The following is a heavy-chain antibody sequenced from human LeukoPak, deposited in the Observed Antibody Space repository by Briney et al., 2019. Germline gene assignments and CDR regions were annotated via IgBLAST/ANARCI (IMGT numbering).Heavy chain of an antibody. V-gene: IGHV1-18*01. Sequence: ASVKVSCKASGYTFTSYGISWVRQAPGQGPEWMGWISAYNGNTNYAQKLQGRVTMTTDTSTSTAYMELRSLRSDDTAVYYCARDEYYDSSGYYGVYFDYWGQGTLVTVSS. J-gene: IGHJ4*02. CDR1: GYTFTSYG. D-gene: IGHD3-22*01. CDR3: ARDEYYDSSGYYGVYFDY. CDR2: ISAYNGNT.